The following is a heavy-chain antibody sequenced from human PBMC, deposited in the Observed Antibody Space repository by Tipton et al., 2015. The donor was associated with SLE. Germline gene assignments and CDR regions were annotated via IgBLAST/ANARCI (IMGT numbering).Heavy chain of an antibody. D-gene: IGHD2-21*01. Sequence: TLSLTCAVSGGSFSGYYWTWIRQPPGRGLEWMGEINHNGYTNYNPSLKSRITISVETSKKQFSLKLTSVTAADTAVYYCGRGGDPDYFDFGGQGTPVTVSS. CDR3: GRGGDPDYFDF. CDR2: INHNGYT. J-gene: IGHJ4*02. V-gene: IGHV4-34*01. CDR1: GGSFSGYY.